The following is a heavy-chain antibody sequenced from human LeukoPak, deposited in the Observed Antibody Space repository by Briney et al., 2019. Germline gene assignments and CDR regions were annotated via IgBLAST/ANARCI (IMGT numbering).Heavy chain of an antibody. V-gene: IGHV4-4*07. Sequence: SETLSLTCTVSGGSISSYYWSWIRQPAGKGLEWIGRIYTSGSTNYNPSLKSRVTMSVDTSKNQFSLKLSSVTAADTAVYYCARVVPNPSSWYLGAFDIWGQGTMVTVSS. CDR3: ARVVPNPSSWYLGAFDI. J-gene: IGHJ3*02. CDR1: GGSISSYY. CDR2: IYTSGST. D-gene: IGHD6-13*01.